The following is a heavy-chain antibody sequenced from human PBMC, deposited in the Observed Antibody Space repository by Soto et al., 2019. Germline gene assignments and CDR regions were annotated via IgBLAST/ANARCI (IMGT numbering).Heavy chain of an antibody. CDR2: IYHSGTT. V-gene: IGHV4-4*02. J-gene: IGHJ4*02. CDR1: GGSISSTNW. CDR3: AFPATADFDY. D-gene: IGHD6-13*01. Sequence: KTSETLSLTCVVSGGSISSTNWWTWVRQSPGRGLEWIGEIYHSGTTNYSPSLKSRVNIAVDMSTNHLSLTLISVTAAPTAVYYCAFPATADFDYWGKGILVTVSS.